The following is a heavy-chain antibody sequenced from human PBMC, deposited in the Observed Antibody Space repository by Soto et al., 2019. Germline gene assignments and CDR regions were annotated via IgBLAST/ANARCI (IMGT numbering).Heavy chain of an antibody. J-gene: IGHJ6*02. CDR1: GGTFSSYA. V-gene: IGHV1-69*01. CDR3: XXXXXXXXXXXIYYYYYYGMDV. Sequence: QVQLVQSGAEVKKPGSSVKVSCKASGGTFSSYAISWVRQAPGQGLEWMGGIIPISETTNYAQKFQGRVXXTXXXXXXXXXXXXXXXXXXXXXXXXXXXXXXXXXXXXIYYYYYYGMDVWGQGTTVTVSS. CDR2: IIPISETT.